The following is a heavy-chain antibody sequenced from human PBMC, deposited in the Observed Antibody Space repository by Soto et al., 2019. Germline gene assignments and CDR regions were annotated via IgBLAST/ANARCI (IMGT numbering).Heavy chain of an antibody. V-gene: IGHV1-69*01. J-gene: IGHJ6*02. D-gene: IGHD3-10*01. CDR1: GVSFNNNG. Sequence: QVQLVQSGAEVKKPGSSVKVSCKTSGVSFNNNGIGWVRQAPGHGLEWMGGVSPPFRTSNYARKSQVRISITAHASTGTVNMELSSLTSEDTAQYYCARVLYYGSGSYSPYGMDVWGQGTTVTVSS. CDR3: ARVLYYGSGSYSPYGMDV. CDR2: VSPPFRTS.